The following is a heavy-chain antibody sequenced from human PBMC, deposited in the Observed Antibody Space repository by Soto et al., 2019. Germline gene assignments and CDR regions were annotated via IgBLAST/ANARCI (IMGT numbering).Heavy chain of an antibody. CDR2: ISGSGGST. Sequence: GGSLRLSCAASGFTFSSYAMSWVRQAPGKGLEWVSAISGSGGSTYYADYVKGRFTISRDNSKNTLYLQMNSLRAEDSAVYYCAKDRVDNWNPNWFDPWGQGTLVTVSS. CDR1: GFTFSSYA. J-gene: IGHJ5*02. V-gene: IGHV3-23*01. CDR3: AKDRVDNWNPNWFDP. D-gene: IGHD1-20*01.